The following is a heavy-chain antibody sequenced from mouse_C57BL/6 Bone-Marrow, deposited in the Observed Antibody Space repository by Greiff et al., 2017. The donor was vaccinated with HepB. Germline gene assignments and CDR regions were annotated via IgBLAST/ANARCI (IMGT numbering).Heavy chain of an antibody. V-gene: IGHV5-6*01. D-gene: IGHD2-5*01. Sequence: EVQLVESGGDLVKPGGSLKLSCAASGFTFSSYGMSWVRQTPDKRLEWVATISSGGSYTYYPDSVKGRFTISRDNAKNTLYLQMSSLKSEDTAMYYCARLSYYSNYEDAMDYWGQGTTVTVSS. CDR3: ARLSYYSNYEDAMDY. J-gene: IGHJ4*01. CDR2: ISSGGSYT. CDR1: GFTFSSYG.